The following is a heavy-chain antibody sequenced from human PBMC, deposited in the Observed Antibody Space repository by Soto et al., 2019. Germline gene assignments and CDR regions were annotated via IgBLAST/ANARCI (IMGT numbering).Heavy chain of an antibody. V-gene: IGHV3-9*01. CDR3: AKDAGSYYYDTSAYLYDY. J-gene: IGHJ4*02. D-gene: IGHD3-22*01. CDR2: ISWNSATL. Sequence: EVQLVESGGGLVQPGGSVRLSCVGSGFIFEDFAMNWVRQVPGKGLEWVSGISWNSATLAYADSVKGRFIVSRDNAKNILYLQLDNLRAEDAALYYCAKDAGSYYYDTSAYLYDYWGEGALGSVSS. CDR1: GFIFEDFA.